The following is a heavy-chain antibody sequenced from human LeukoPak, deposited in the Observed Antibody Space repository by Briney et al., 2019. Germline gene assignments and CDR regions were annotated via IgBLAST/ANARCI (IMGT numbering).Heavy chain of an antibody. CDR1: GGSFSGYY. J-gene: IGHJ6*03. Sequence: SETLSLTCAVSGGSFSGYYWSWIRQPPGKGLEWIGEINHSGSTNYNPSLKSRVTISVDTSKNQFSLKLSSVTAADTAVYYCARTANSDRRLYYYMDVWGKGTTVTISS. CDR3: ARTANSDRRLYYYMDV. V-gene: IGHV4-34*01. CDR2: INHSGST. D-gene: IGHD3-16*02.